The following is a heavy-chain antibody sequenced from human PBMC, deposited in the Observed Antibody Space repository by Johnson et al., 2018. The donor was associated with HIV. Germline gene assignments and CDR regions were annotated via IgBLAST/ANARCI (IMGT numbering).Heavy chain of an antibody. Sequence: VQLVESGGGVVRPGGSLRLSCAASGFTFDVYGLSWVRQAPGKGLEWVSGINWNGGSTDYADSVKGRFTISRDNAKNSLYLQMNSLRAEETALYYCAKGTNPLAFDIWGQGTMVTVSS. CDR1: GFTFDVYG. V-gene: IGHV3-20*04. CDR3: AKGTNPLAFDI. CDR2: INWNGGST. J-gene: IGHJ3*02. D-gene: IGHD2-8*01.